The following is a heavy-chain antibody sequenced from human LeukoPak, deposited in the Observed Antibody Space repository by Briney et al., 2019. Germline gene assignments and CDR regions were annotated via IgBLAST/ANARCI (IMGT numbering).Heavy chain of an antibody. V-gene: IGHV3-11*04. D-gene: IGHD4-11*01. CDR1: GFTFSDYY. Sequence: GGSLRLSCAASGFTFSDYYMGWIRQAPGQGLGWISYISANGITTYYADSVKGRFTISRDNARNSLSLYMNFLRAEDTAVYYCASSLNTVIISPYYFDYWGQGTLVTVSS. CDR3: ASSLNTVIISPYYFDY. CDR2: ISANGITT. J-gene: IGHJ4*02.